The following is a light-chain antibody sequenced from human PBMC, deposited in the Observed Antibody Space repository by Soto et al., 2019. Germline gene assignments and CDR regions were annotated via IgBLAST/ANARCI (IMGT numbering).Light chain of an antibody. V-gene: IGLV3-25*03. Sequence: SYELTQPPSVSVSPGQTARITCSGDALPKQYAYWYQQKPGQAPVLVIYKDSERPSGIPERFSGSSSGTTVTLTISRVQAEDEADYYCQSADSSGTYRVFGGGTQLTVL. CDR3: QSADSSGTYRV. J-gene: IGLJ3*02. CDR1: ALPKQY. CDR2: KDS.